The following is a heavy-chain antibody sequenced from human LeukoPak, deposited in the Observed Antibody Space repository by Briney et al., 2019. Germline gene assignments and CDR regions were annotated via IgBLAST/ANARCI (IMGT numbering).Heavy chain of an antibody. CDR1: GGSISSGGYY. D-gene: IGHD3-10*01. V-gene: IGHV4-61*08. CDR2: IYYSGST. J-gene: IGHJ4*02. CDR3: ARVQGALWFGGFDY. Sequence: PSETLSLTCTVSGGSISSGGYYWSWIRQPPGKGLEWIGYIYYSGSTNYNPSLKSRVTISVDTSKNQFSLKLSSVTAADTAVYYCARVQGALWFGGFDYWGQGTLVTVSS.